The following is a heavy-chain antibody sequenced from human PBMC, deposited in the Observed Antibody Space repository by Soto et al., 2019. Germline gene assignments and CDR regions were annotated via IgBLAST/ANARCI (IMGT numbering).Heavy chain of an antibody. CDR1: GFTFSSYA. V-gene: IGHV3-23*01. CDR3: AKAIIPGIAAAGSY. J-gene: IGHJ4*02. Sequence: EVQLLESGGGLVQPGGSLRLSCAASGFTFSSYAMSWVRQAPGKGLEWVSAISGSGGSTYYADSVKGRFTISRDNSKNTMYLQMNSLRAEDTAVYYCAKAIIPGIAAAGSYWGQGTLVTVSS. D-gene: IGHD6-13*01. CDR2: ISGSGGST.